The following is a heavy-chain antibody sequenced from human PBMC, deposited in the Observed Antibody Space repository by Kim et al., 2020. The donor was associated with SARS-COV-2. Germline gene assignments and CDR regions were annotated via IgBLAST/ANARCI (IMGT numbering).Heavy chain of an antibody. J-gene: IGHJ4*02. CDR1: GFTFSSYA. D-gene: IGHD6-6*01. V-gene: IGHV3-33*06. Sequence: GGSLRLSCAASGFTFSSYAMHWVRQAPGKGLEWVAVIWYDGSNKYYADSVKGRFTISRDNSKNTLYLQMNSLRAEDTAVYYCAKDPHKGIAARPAVFWWGQGNLVTVSS. CDR3: AKDPHKGIAARPAVFW. CDR2: IWYDGSNK.